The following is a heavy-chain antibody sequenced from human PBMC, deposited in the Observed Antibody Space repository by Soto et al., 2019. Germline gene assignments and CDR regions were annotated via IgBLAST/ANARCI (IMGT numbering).Heavy chain of an antibody. CDR2: IKQDGSEK. D-gene: IGHD6-19*01. J-gene: IGHJ6*02. Sequence: GGSLRLSCAASGFTFSSYWMSWVRQAPGKGLEWVANIKQDGSEKYYVDSVKGRFTISRDNAKNSLYLQMNSLRAEDTAVYYCARDLGAVAAPGYYGMDVWGQGTTVTVSS. V-gene: IGHV3-7*03. CDR1: GFTFSSYW. CDR3: ARDLGAVAAPGYYGMDV.